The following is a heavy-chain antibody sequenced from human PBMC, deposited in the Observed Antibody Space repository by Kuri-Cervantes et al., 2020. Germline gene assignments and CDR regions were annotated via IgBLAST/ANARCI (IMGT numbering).Heavy chain of an antibody. CDR3: ARGVVEAVAGSLLSSWFDP. Sequence: SETLSLTCTVSGGSISSGSYYWSWIRQPAGKGLEWIGRIYTSGSTNYNPSLKSRVTISVDTSKNQFSLKLSSVTAADTDVYYCARGVVEAVAGSLLSSWFDPWCQGTLVTVSS. CDR1: GGSISSGSYY. J-gene: IGHJ5*02. V-gene: IGHV4-61*02. D-gene: IGHD6-19*01. CDR2: IYTSGST.